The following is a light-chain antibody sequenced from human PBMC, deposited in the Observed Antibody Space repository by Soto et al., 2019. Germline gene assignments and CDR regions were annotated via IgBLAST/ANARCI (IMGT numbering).Light chain of an antibody. CDR2: ATS. V-gene: IGKV1-12*01. J-gene: IGKJ3*01. Sequence: IQMTQSPSSVSASVGDRVTMTCRASQGVGGWLAWYQQKPGKVPKLLIYATSSLHSGVPSRFSGSGSGTDFTLSISSLQPEDFATYYGQQTHSLPLSFGPGTKVDI. CDR3: QQTHSLPLS. CDR1: QGVGGW.